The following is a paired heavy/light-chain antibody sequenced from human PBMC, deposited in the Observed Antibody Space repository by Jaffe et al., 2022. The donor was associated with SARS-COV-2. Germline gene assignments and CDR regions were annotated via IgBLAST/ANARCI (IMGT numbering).Light chain of an antibody. CDR1: QSVSSSY. V-gene: IGKV3-20*01. Sequence: EIVLTQSPGTLSLSPGERATLSCRASQSVSSSYLAWYQQKPGQAPRLLIYGASRRATGIPDRFSGSGSGTDFTLTISRLEPEDFAVYYCQQYVGSLGYTFGQGTKLEIK. CDR3: QQYVGSLGYT. CDR2: GAS. J-gene: IGKJ2*01.
Heavy chain of an antibody. CDR1: GFTFRDAW. Sequence: EVQLVESGGGLVKPGRSLRLSCVASGFTFRDAWMNWVRQAPGKGLEWVVRIKSQKDGGTTDFAAPVKDRFIISRDDSKNTLYLQMNSLKTEDTAVYYCVTSLYDWNDVNYWGQGTLVTVSS. V-gene: IGHV3-15*01. J-gene: IGHJ4*02. D-gene: IGHD1-20*01. CDR2: IKSQKDGGTT. CDR3: VTSLYDWNDVNY.